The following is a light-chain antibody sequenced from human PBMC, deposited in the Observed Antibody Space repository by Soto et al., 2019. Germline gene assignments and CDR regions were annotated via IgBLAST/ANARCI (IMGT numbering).Light chain of an antibody. J-gene: IGKJ2*01. CDR1: QSVSSN. CDR3: QQRSSWPT. V-gene: IGKV3-11*01. CDR2: DAF. Sequence: EIVLTQSPATLPLSPGERATLSCRASQSVSSNLAWYQQKLGQAPRLLIYDAFNRATGIPARFSGSGSGTDFTLTISNLEPEDFAVYYCQQRSSWPTFGQGTKLEIK.